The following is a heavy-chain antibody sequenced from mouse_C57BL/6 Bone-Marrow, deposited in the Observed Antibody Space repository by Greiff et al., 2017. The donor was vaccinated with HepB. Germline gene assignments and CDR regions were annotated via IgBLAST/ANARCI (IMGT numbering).Heavy chain of an antibody. V-gene: IGHV1-42*01. CDR2: INPSTGGT. Sequence: VQLQQSGPELVKPGASVKISCKASGYSFTGYYMNWVKQSPEKSLEWIGEINPSTGGTTYNQKFKAKATLTVDKSSSTAYMQLKSLTSEDSAVYYCARYPLHYYGSSYPYYFDYWGQGTTLTVSS. CDR1: GYSFTGYY. CDR3: ARYPLHYYGSSYPYYFDY. D-gene: IGHD1-1*01. J-gene: IGHJ2*01.